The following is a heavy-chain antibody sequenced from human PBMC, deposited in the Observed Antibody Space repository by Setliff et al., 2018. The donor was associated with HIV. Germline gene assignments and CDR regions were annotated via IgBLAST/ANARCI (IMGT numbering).Heavy chain of an antibody. CDR2: ISAYNGKT. D-gene: IGHD4-17*01. V-gene: IGHV1-18*01. J-gene: IGHJ2*01. Sequence: ASVKVSCKASGYTFTSYGISWVRQAPGQGLEWMGWISAYNGKTNYAQKLQGRVTMTTDTSTSTAYMELRSLRSDDTAVYYCARHMTTVVTHYWYFDLWGRGTLVTVSS. CDR1: GYTFTSYG. CDR3: ARHMTTVVTHYWYFDL.